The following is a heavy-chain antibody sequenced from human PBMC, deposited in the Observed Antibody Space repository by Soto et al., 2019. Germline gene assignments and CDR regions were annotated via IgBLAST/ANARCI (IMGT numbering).Heavy chain of an antibody. V-gene: IGHV4-4*02. CDR2: IYHSGST. Sequence: SETLSLTCAVSSGSISSSNWWSWVRQPPGKGLEWIGEIYHSGSTNYNPSLKSRVTISVDKSKNQFSLKLSSVTAADTAVYYCARVIDSSSWYYWFDPWGQGTLVTVSS. CDR3: ARVIDSSSWYYWFDP. CDR1: SGSISSSNW. J-gene: IGHJ5*02. D-gene: IGHD6-13*01.